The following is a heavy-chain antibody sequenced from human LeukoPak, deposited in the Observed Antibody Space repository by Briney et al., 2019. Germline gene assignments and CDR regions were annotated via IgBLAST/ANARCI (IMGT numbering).Heavy chain of an antibody. CDR2: ISSSSSTI. V-gene: IGHV3-48*02. Sequence: GGSLRLSCAASGFTFSSYSMNWVRQAPGKGLEWVSYISSSSSTIYYADSVKGRFAISRDNAKNSLYLQMNSLRDEDTAVFYCARDLPPGSGGWFLGYWGQGTLVTVSS. J-gene: IGHJ4*02. CDR3: ARDLPPGSGGWFLGY. D-gene: IGHD6-19*01. CDR1: GFTFSSYS.